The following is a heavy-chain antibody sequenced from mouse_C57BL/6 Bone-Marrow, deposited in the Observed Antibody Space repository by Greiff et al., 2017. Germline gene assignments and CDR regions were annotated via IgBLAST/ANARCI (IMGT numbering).Heavy chain of an antibody. D-gene: IGHD1-1*01. V-gene: IGHV1-7*01. CDR2: INPSSGYT. CDR1: GYTFTSYW. CDR3: ARDGSSYGFAY. J-gene: IGHJ3*01. Sequence: QVQLKESGAELAKPGASVKLSCKASGYTFTSYWMHWVKQRPGQGLEWIGYINPSSGYTKYNQKFKDKATLTAYKSSSTAYMQLSSLTYEDSAVYYCARDGSSYGFAYWGQGTLVTVSA.